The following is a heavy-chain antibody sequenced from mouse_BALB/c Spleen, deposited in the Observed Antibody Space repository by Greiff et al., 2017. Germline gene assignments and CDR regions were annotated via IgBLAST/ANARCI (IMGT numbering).Heavy chain of an antibody. D-gene: IGHD2-2*01. CDR3: ARGLWLRRKDAMDY. J-gene: IGHJ4*01. Sequence: EVQRVESGGGLVKPGGSLKLSCAASGFTFSDYYMYWVRQTPEKRLEWVATISDGGSYTYYPDSVKGRFTISRDNAKNNLYLQMSSLKCEDTAMYYCARGLWLRRKDAMDYWGQGTSVTVSS. CDR2: ISDGGSYT. CDR1: GFTFSDYY. V-gene: IGHV5-4*02.